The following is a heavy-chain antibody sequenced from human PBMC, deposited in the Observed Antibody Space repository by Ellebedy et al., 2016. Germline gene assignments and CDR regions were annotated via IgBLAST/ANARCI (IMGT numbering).Heavy chain of an antibody. V-gene: IGHV3-30-3*01. D-gene: IGHD4-23*01. J-gene: IGHJ4*02. CDR3: ATDGDTVVSDLDF. Sequence: GGSLRLSCAASGFTVRTNYMSWVRQAPGKGLEWVALISYDGSNKYYADSVKGRFTISRDNSKNTLYLQMNSLRTEDTALYYCATDGDTVVSDLDFWGQGTLVTVSS. CDR2: ISYDGSNK. CDR1: GFTVRTNY.